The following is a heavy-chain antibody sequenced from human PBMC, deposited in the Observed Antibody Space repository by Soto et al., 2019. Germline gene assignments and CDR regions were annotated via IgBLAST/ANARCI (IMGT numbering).Heavy chain of an antibody. V-gene: IGHV1-2*02. CDR2: INPKFGDT. Sequence: QVQLVQSGAEVKEPGDSVRVSCEASGYTFTAYYIHWVRQAPGQGLEWMGWINPKFGDTTYAQDFQGSVSMIRDMSISTVYMELSRLTSDDTAIYYCARNMDYYYGRGSGNGHGVWGQGTTVTVFS. CDR3: ARNMDYYYGRGSGNGHGV. CDR1: GYTFTAYY. D-gene: IGHD3-10*02. J-gene: IGHJ6*02.